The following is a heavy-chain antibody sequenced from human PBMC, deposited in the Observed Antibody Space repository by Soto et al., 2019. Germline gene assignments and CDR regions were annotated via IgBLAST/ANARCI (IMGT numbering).Heavy chain of an antibody. CDR1: GFTFSSYW. CDR3: ARDAPIYDILTGYYWSYFDY. V-gene: IGHV3-7*01. Sequence: PGGSLRLSCSASGFTFSSYWMSWVRQAPGKGLEWVANIKQDGSEKYYVDSVKGRFTISRDNAKNSLYLQMNSLRAEDTAVYYRARDAPIYDILTGYYWSYFDYWGQGTLVTVSS. J-gene: IGHJ4*02. CDR2: IKQDGSEK. D-gene: IGHD3-9*01.